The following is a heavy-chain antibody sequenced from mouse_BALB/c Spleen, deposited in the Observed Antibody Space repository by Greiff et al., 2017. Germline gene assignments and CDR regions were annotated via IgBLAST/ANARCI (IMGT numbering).Heavy chain of an antibody. Sequence: EVQRVESGGGLVKPGGSLKLSCAASGFTFSSYAMSWVRQSPEKRLEWVAEISSGGSYTYYPDTVTGRFTISRDNAKNTLYLEMSSLSSEDTAMYYCASDDGYGAIDYWGQGTSVTVSS. J-gene: IGHJ4*01. CDR1: GFTFSSYA. CDR2: ISSGGSYT. CDR3: ASDDGYGAIDY. V-gene: IGHV5-9-4*01. D-gene: IGHD2-3*01.